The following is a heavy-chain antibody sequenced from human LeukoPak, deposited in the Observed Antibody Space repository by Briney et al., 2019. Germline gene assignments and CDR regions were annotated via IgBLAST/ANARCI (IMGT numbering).Heavy chain of an antibody. CDR2: INEDGSGR. CDR1: GFTFSSYW. V-gene: IGHV3-7*01. CDR3: ARAAGGTSRDY. Sequence: GGSLRLSCAVSGFTFSSYWMSWVRQAPGKGLEWLANINEDGSGRFYVDSVKGRLTISRDNAKNSLFLQMNSLRAEDAAVYYCARAAGGTSRDYWGQGTLVTVSS. D-gene: IGHD1-26*01. J-gene: IGHJ4*02.